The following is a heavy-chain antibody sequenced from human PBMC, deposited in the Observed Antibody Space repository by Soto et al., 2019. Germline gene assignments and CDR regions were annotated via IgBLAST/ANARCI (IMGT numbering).Heavy chain of an antibody. CDR1: AASFSKYY. CDR2: IYFNGNT. J-gene: IGHJ4*02. Sequence: KLSETLSLTCTVSAASFSKYYWSWIRQPPGKGLEWIGYIYFNGNTNYNPSLKRRVTISIDTSKKQISLNLASVTDADTAVYYCASVTFGGVVLAHWGQGTLVTVSS. D-gene: IGHD3-16*01. V-gene: IGHV4-59*01. CDR3: ASVTFGGVVLAH.